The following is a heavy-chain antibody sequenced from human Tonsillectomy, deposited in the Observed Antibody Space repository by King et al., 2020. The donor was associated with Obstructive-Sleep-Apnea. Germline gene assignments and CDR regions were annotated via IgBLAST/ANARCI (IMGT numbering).Heavy chain of an antibody. CDR1: GGSFSAYY. CDR3: ARGDVGYSSSWYIHAFDI. D-gene: IGHD6-13*01. V-gene: IGHV4-34*01. Sequence: VQLQQWGAGLLKPSETLSLTCAVYGGSFSAYYWSWIRQPPGKGLEWIGEINHSGSTNYNPSLKSRVTISVDTSKNQFSLKLSSVTAADTAVYYCARGDVGYSSSWYIHAFDIWGQGTMVTVSS. J-gene: IGHJ3*02. CDR2: INHSGST.